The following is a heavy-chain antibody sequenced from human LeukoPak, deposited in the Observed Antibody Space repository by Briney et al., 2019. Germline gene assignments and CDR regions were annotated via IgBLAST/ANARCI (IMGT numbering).Heavy chain of an antibody. CDR1: GGTLSSYA. J-gene: IGHJ4*02. Sequence: SVKVSCKASGGTLSSYAISWVRQAPGQGPEWMGRIIPVLGRPNYAQKFQGRVTITADRSTGTAYMELSSLRSEDTAVYYCARLGCGGTCYDYWGQGTLVIVSS. CDR3: ARLGCGGTCYDY. D-gene: IGHD2-15*01. CDR2: IIPVLGRP. V-gene: IGHV1-69*04.